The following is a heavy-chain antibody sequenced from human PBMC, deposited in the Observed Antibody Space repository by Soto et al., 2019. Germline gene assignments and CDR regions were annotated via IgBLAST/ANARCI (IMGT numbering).Heavy chain of an antibody. CDR2: IYYSGST. D-gene: IGHD2-2*02. CDR3: ARHLGYCSSTSCYNNWFDP. Sequence: SETLSLTCTVSGGSISSSSYYWGWIRQPPGKGLEWIGSIYYSGSTYYNPSLKSRVTISVDTSKNQFSLKLSSVTAADTAVYYCARHLGYCSSTSCYNNWFDPWGQGTLVTVSS. J-gene: IGHJ5*02. CDR1: GGSISSSSYY. V-gene: IGHV4-39*01.